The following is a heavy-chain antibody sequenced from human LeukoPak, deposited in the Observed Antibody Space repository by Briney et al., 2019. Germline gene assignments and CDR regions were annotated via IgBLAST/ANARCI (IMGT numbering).Heavy chain of an antibody. Sequence: PGESLRLSCAASGFTFSSSWMHWARQAPGKGLVWVSRTNSDGSRTNHADSVKGRFTISRDDSKNTVYLQMNSLRAGDTAIYYCTKHRAYTPMVLDYWGQGTLVTVSS. CDR1: GFTFSSSW. CDR3: TKHRAYTPMVLDY. J-gene: IGHJ4*02. D-gene: IGHD5-18*01. V-gene: IGHV3-74*01. CDR2: TNSDGSRT.